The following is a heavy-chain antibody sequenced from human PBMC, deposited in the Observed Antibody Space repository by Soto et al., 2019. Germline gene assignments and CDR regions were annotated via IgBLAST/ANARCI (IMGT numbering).Heavy chain of an antibody. CDR2: INAGNGNT. D-gene: IGHD2-21*01. V-gene: IGHV1-3*01. J-gene: IGHJ6*02. Sequence: ASVKVSCKASGYTFTSFAMHWGRQAPGQRLEWVGWINAGNGNTKYSQKFQGRVTITRDTSASTAYMELSSLRSEDTAVYYCARDGIYYYYGMDVWGQGTTVTVSS. CDR1: GYTFTSFA. CDR3: ARDGIYYYYGMDV.